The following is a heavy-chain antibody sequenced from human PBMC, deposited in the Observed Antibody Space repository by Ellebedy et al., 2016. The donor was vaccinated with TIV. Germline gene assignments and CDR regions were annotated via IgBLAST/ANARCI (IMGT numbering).Heavy chain of an antibody. J-gene: IGHJ5*02. CDR3: ARQRVATNWFDP. Sequence: MPSETLSLTCTVSGGSISSYYWSWIRQPPGKGMEWIGYIYYSGSTNYNPSLKSRVTISVDTSKNQCSLKLSSVTAADTAVYYCARQRVATNWFDPWGQGTLVTVSS. CDR1: GGSISSYY. V-gene: IGHV4-59*08. CDR2: IYYSGST. D-gene: IGHD5-12*01.